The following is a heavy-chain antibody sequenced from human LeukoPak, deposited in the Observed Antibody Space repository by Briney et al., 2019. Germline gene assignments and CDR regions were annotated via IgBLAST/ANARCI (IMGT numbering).Heavy chain of an antibody. D-gene: IGHD1-26*01. Sequence: GESLKISCKGSGYSFTSYWIGWVRQMPGKGLEWMGIIYPGDSDTRYSPSFQGQVTISADKSISTAYLQWSSLKASDTAMYYCARHAVAGLPYSGSLSYMDVWGKGTTVTVSS. V-gene: IGHV5-51*01. CDR3: ARHAVAGLPYSGSLSYMDV. J-gene: IGHJ6*03. CDR1: GYSFTSYW. CDR2: IYPGDSDT.